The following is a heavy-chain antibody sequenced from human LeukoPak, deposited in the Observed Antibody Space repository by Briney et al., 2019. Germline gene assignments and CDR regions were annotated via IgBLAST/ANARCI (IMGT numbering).Heavy chain of an antibody. V-gene: IGHV1-24*01. CDR3: ATVVSDPEMATNYYYYGMDV. CDR2: FDPEDGET. CDR1: GYALTELS. J-gene: IGHJ6*02. Sequence: ASVKVSCKVSGYALTELSMHWVRQAPGKGLEWMGGFDPEDGETIYAQKFQGRVTMTEDTSTDTAYMELSSLRSEDTAVYYCATVVSDPEMATNYYYYGMDVWGQGTTATVSS. D-gene: IGHD5-24*01.